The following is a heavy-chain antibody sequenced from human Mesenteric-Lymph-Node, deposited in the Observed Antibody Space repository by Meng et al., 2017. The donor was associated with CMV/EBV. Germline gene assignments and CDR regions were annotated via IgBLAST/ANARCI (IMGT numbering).Heavy chain of an antibody. V-gene: IGHV3-53*01. CDR3: ARDTLRSFTSAWYDFPDY. CDR2: IFSGGST. CDR1: GFTVSSNY. J-gene: IGHJ4*02. Sequence: GESLKISCAASGFTVSSNYMSWVRQAPGKGLEWVSVIFSGGSTYYTDSVKGRFTISRDNSKNTLHLQMNSLRAEDTAVYYCARDTLRSFTSAWYDFPDYWGQGTLVTVSS. D-gene: IGHD6-19*01.